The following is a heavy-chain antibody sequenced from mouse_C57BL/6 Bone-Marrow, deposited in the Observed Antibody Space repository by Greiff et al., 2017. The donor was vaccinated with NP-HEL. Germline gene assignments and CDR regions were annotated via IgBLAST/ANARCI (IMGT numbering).Heavy chain of an antibody. Sequence: DVMLVESGGDLVKPGGSLKLSCAASGFTFSSYGMSWVRQTPDKRLEWVATISSGGSYTYYPDSVKGRFTISRDNAKNTLYLQMSSLKSEDTAMYYCARHRGVYDGYYGGYFDVWGTGTTVTVSS. D-gene: IGHD2-3*01. CDR2: ISSGGSYT. CDR3: ARHRGVYDGYYGGYFDV. CDR1: GFTFSSYG. V-gene: IGHV5-6*02. J-gene: IGHJ1*03.